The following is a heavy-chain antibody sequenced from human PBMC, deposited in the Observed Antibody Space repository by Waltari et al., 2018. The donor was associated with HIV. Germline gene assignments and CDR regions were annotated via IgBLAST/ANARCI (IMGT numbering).Heavy chain of an antibody. CDR2: IRSKLDSFAT. CDR1: GFHFKGSA. Sequence: EVQLVASGGALVQPGGSLKLSCAASGFHFKGSAIHWVRQASGKGLEWVGRIRSKLDSFATAYGASMKGRFTISRDDSKNTAYLQMNSLKTEDTALYYCTRWTAAAGTAFDYWGLGTLVTVSS. D-gene: IGHD6-13*01. CDR3: TRWTAAAGTAFDY. J-gene: IGHJ4*02. V-gene: IGHV3-73*01.